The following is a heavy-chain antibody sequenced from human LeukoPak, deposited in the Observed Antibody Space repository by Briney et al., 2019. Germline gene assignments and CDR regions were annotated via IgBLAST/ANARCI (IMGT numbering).Heavy chain of an antibody. V-gene: IGHV4-34*01. Sequence: PSETLSLTCAVYGGSFSGYCWSWIRQPPGKGLEWIGEINHSGSTNYNPSLKSRVTISVDTSKNQFSLKLSSVTAADTAVYYCARVPYCSGGSCYPTYYYYYMDVWGKGTTVTVSS. CDR1: GGSFSGYC. D-gene: IGHD2-15*01. J-gene: IGHJ6*03. CDR2: INHSGST. CDR3: ARVPYCSGGSCYPTYYYYYMDV.